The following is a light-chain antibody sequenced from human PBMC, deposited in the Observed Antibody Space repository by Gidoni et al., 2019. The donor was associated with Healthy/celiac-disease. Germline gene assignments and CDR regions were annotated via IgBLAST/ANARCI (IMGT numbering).Light chain of an antibody. CDR3: QQSYSTPRCT. V-gene: IGKV1-39*01. J-gene: IGKJ1*01. CDR1: QSISSY. CDR2: AAS. Sequence: DIPITQSPSSLSASVGDRVTITCRASQSISSYLNWYQQKPGKAPKLLIYAASSLQSGVPSRFSGSGSGTDFTLTISSLQPEDFATYYCQQSYSTPRCTFGQGTKVEIK.